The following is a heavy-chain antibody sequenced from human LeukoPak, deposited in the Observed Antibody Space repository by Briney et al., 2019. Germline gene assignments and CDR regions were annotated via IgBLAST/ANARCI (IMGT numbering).Heavy chain of an antibody. CDR1: GFTFSDYW. CDR3: AATNWFDP. J-gene: IGHJ5*02. Sequence: PGGSLRLSCAASGFTFSDYWMSWVRQAPGKGLEWVAHINQGGSEQFYVDSLKGRFTISRDNAKNSLFLQMHGLTVEDTAVYYCAATNWFDPWGQGTLVTVSS. V-gene: IGHV3-7*01. CDR2: INQGGSEQ. D-gene: IGHD1-26*01.